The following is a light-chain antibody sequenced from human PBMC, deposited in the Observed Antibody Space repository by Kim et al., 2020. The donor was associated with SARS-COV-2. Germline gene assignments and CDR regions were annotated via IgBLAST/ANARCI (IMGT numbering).Light chain of an antibody. V-gene: IGKV1-5*03. CDR3: QQHDNFPWT. CDR2: KTS. Sequence: ASEGDRVAITCRASQSISNCLAWYQQKPGKAPKLLIYKTSNLESGVPSRFSGSGSGTEFTLTISSLQPDDFATYYCQQHDNFPWTFGQGTKVDIK. CDR1: QSISNC. J-gene: IGKJ1*01.